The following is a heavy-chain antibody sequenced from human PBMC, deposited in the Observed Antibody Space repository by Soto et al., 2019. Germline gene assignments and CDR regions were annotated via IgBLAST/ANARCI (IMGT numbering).Heavy chain of an antibody. CDR3: ARNLRLRRGYFDY. CDR1: GGTFSAFA. Sequence: SVKVSCKASGGTFSAFAISWVLQAPGQGLEWMGGIIPIFGTANYAQKFQGRVTITADKSTSTAYMELSSLRSEDTAVYYCARNLRLRRGYFDYWGQGTLVTVSS. J-gene: IGHJ4*02. D-gene: IGHD4-17*01. V-gene: IGHV1-69*06. CDR2: IIPIFGTA.